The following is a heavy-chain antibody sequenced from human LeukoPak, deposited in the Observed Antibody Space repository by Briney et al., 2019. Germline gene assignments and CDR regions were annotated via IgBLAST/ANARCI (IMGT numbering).Heavy chain of an antibody. J-gene: IGHJ5*02. CDR1: GGSISSYC. Sequence: SETLSLTCTVSGGSISSYCWSWLRQPPGKGLEWIGYIYYSGSTNYNPSLKSRVTISVDTSKNQFSLKLSSVTAADTAVYYCARERRYYYGLGPNHSPTNWFDPWGQGTLVTVSS. CDR2: IYYSGST. CDR3: ARERRYYYGLGPNHSPTNWFDP. D-gene: IGHD3-10*01. V-gene: IGHV4-59*01.